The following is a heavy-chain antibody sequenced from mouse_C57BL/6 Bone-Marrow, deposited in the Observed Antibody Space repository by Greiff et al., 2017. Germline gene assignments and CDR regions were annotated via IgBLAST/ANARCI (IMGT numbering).Heavy chain of an antibody. CDR3: AREGAYYSNYGFAY. V-gene: IGHV1-64*01. J-gene: IGHJ3*01. CDR2: IHPNSGST. Sequence: QVQLQQPGAELVKPGASVKLSCKASGYTFTSYWMHWVQQRPGQGLEWIGMIHPNSGSTNDDEKFKSKATLTVDKSSSTAYMQLSSLTSEDSAVYYCAREGAYYSNYGFAYWGQGTLVTVSA. CDR1: GYTFTSYW. D-gene: IGHD2-5*01.